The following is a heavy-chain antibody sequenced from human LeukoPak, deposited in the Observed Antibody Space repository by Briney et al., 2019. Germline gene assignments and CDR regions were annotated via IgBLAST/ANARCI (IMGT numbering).Heavy chain of an antibody. CDR1: GFTFSGSA. Sequence: GGSLKLSCAASGFTFSGSAMHWVRQAPGKGLEWVAVISYDGSNKYYADSVKGRFTISRDNSKNTLYLQMNSLRAEDTAVYYCAATFGGVIVPDYWGQGTLVTVSS. CDR2: ISYDGSNK. D-gene: IGHD3-16*02. CDR3: AATFGGVIVPDY. J-gene: IGHJ4*02. V-gene: IGHV3-30*04.